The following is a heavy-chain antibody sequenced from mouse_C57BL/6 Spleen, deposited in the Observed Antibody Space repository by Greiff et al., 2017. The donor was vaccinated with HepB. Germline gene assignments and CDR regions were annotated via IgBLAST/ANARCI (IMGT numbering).Heavy chain of an antibody. Sequence: VKLQESDAELVKPGASVKISCKVSGYTFTDHTIHWMKQRPEQGLEWIGYIYPRDGSTKYNEKFKGKATLTADKSSSTAYMQLNSLTSEDSEVYFCAKDRSYDAMDYWGQGTSVTVSS. V-gene: IGHV1-78*01. D-gene: IGHD2-14*01. CDR1: GYTFTDHT. CDR2: IYPRDGST. CDR3: AKDRSYDAMDY. J-gene: IGHJ4*01.